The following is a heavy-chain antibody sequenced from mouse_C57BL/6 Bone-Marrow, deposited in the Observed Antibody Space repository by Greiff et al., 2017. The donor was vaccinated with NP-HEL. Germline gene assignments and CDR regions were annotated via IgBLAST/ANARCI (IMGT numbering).Heavy chain of an antibody. Sequence: EVHLVESGGGLVKPGGSLKLSCAASGFTFSSYAMSWVRQTPEKRLEWVATISDGGSYTYYPDNVKGRFTISRDNAKNNLYLQMSHLKSEDTAMYYCGRVPYYYGSSYAMDYWGQGTSVTVSS. CDR3: GRVPYYYGSSYAMDY. CDR1: GFTFSSYA. CDR2: ISDGGSYT. D-gene: IGHD1-1*01. J-gene: IGHJ4*01. V-gene: IGHV5-4*01.